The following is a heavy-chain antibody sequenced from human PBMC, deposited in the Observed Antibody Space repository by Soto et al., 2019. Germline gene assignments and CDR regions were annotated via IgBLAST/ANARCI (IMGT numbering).Heavy chain of an antibody. J-gene: IGHJ3*02. CDR3: ARPNVKLVTHDAFDI. Sequence: GGSLRLSCAASGFTFSSYSMNWVRQAPGKGLEWVSSISSSSSYIYYADSVKGRFTISRDNAKNSLYLQMNSLRAEDTAVYYCARPNVKLVTHDAFDIWGQGTMVTVSS. CDR1: GFTFSSYS. CDR2: ISSSSSYI. V-gene: IGHV3-21*01. D-gene: IGHD6-13*01.